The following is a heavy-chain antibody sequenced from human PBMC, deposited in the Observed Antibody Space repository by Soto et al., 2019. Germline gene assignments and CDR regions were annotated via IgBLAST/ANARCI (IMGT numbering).Heavy chain of an antibody. J-gene: IGHJ4*02. D-gene: IGHD1-20*01. Sequence: GGSLRLSCEASGFTLRNYAMTWVRQAPGKGLEWVSLISANDVGTYYAESVKTRFTISTDQSRNTVYLQMDSLRADDTAIYYCAKAKDDYNWDNRPPFDYWGQGTLVTVSS. CDR2: ISANDVGT. V-gene: IGHV3-23*01. CDR3: AKAKDDYNWDNRPPFDY. CDR1: GFTLRNYA.